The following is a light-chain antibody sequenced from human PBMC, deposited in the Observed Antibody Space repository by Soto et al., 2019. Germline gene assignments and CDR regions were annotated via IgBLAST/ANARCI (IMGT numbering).Light chain of an antibody. CDR3: QQRSSGPLI. V-gene: IGKV3-11*01. CDR1: QSIWYK. CDR2: DAS. Sequence: DIVLEQSPATLSLSPGERATLSCRASQSIWYKFAWYQQKSGQPPRLLIYDASTRAPGIPARFSGSGSGTDFTLTICILLPEDFAVYYCQQRSSGPLIFGGGTKVEIK. J-gene: IGKJ4*01.